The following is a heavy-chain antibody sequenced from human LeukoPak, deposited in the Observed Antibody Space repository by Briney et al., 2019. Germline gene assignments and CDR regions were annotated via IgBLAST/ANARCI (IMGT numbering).Heavy chain of an antibody. CDR1: GGSFSGYY. V-gene: IGHV4-34*01. CDR3: ARPVPSRLGWFDP. Sequence: SETLSLTCAVYGGSFSGYYWSWIRQPPGKGLEWIGEINHSGSTNYNPSLESRVTISVDTSKNQFSLKLSSVTAADTAVYCCARPVPSRLGWFDPWGQGTLVTVSS. CDR2: INHSGST. D-gene: IGHD1-1*01. J-gene: IGHJ5*02.